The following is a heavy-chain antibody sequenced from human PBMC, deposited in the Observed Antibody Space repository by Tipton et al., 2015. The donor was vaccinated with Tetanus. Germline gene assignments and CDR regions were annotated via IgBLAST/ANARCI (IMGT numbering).Heavy chain of an antibody. CDR2: VYYYGTT. J-gene: IGHJ3*02. CDR3: ARDHTRYSGSSVATSDI. D-gene: IGHD6-6*01. V-gene: IGHV4-39*07. CDR1: GDSISSSDYY. Sequence: TLSLTCTVSGDSISSSDYYWGWIRQPPGEGLEWIASVYYYGTTYYSPSLESRVTMSLDTSKNQFSLKLSSVTAADTAVYYCARDHTRYSGSSVATSDIWGQGTMVTVSS.